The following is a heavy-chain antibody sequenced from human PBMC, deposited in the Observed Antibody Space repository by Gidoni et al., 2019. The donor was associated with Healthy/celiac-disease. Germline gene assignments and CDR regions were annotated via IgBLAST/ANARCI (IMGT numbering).Heavy chain of an antibody. D-gene: IGHD3-16*02. CDR2: IYYSGST. CDR3: ARIVSGFDY. V-gene: IGHV4-59*01. CDR1: GGSISSYY. Sequence: QVQLQESGPGLVTPSETLSLTCTVSGGSISSYYWSWIRQPPGKGLEWIGYIYYSGSTNYNPSLKSRVTISVDTSKNQFSLKLSSVTAADTAVYYCARIVSGFDYWGQGTLVTVSS. J-gene: IGHJ4*02.